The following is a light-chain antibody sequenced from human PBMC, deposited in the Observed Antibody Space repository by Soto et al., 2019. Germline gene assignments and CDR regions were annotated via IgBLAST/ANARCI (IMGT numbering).Light chain of an antibody. CDR1: QNINFN. Sequence: ETLMTQSPATLSASPGERVTLSCRARQNINFNLVWYQQKPGQAPRVLIYGASSRASGIPDRFSGSGSGTDFTLTISRLEHDDFAFYYCQQYHNWPPLTFGGGTRVEIK. CDR3: QQYHNWPPLT. V-gene: IGKV3D-15*01. J-gene: IGKJ4*01. CDR2: GAS.